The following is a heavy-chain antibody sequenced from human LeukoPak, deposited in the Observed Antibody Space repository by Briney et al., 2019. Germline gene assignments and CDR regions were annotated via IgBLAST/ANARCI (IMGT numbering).Heavy chain of an antibody. Sequence: GGSLRLSCAASGFTFSSYAMTWVRQAPGKGPEWVSAIDTDASSTKYAGSVKGRFTISRDNSKNTLYLQMNSLRAEDTAVYYCAKDWACDFWGQGTLVTVSS. D-gene: IGHD3-16*01. CDR1: GFTFSSYA. J-gene: IGHJ4*02. V-gene: IGHV3-23*01. CDR2: IDTDASST. CDR3: AKDWACDF.